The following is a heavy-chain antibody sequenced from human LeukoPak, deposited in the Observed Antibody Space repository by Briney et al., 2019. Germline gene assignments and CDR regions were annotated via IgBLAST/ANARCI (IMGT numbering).Heavy chain of an antibody. J-gene: IGHJ5*02. CDR1: GGSFSGYY. CDR3: ARHSLYYYDSSGYYLTSNWFDP. CDR2: INHSGST. V-gene: IGHV4-34*01. Sequence: SETLSLTCAVYGGSFSGYYWSWIRQPPGKGLEWIGEINHSGSTNYNPSLKSRVTISVDTSKNQFSLKLSSVTAADTAVYYCARHSLYYYDSSGYYLTSNWFDPWGQGTLVTVSS. D-gene: IGHD3-22*01.